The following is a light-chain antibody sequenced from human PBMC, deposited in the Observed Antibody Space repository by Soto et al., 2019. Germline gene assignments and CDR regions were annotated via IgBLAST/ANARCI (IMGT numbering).Light chain of an antibody. V-gene: IGLV2-14*01. Sequence: QSALTQPASVSGSPGQSITISCAGTMRDVGAYNYVSWYQRHPGKGPKLLIYDVNSRPSGVSPRFSGSKFGNTASLTISGLQAEDEADYFCSSYTSSDTLYVFGSGTKVTVL. J-gene: IGLJ1*01. CDR2: DVN. CDR1: MRDVGAYNY. CDR3: SSYTSSDTLYV.